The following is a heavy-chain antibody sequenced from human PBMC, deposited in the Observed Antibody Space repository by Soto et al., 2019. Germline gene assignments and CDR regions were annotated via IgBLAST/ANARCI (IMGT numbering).Heavy chain of an antibody. CDR1: GYTFTSYD. CDR3: ARVHFHVRYCTNGVCYGPDFDY. Sequence: GASVKVSCKASGYTFTSYDINWVRQATGQGLEWMGWMNPNSGNTGYAQKFQGRVTMTRNTSISTAYMELSSLRSEDTAVYYCARVHFHVRYCTNGVCYGPDFDYWGQGTLVTVSS. CDR2: MNPNSGNT. J-gene: IGHJ4*02. D-gene: IGHD2-8*01. V-gene: IGHV1-8*01.